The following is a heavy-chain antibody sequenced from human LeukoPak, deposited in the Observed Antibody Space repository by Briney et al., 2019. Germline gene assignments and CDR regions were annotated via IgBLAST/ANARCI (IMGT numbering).Heavy chain of an antibody. D-gene: IGHD3-16*01. J-gene: IGHJ6*03. CDR1: GFTFSSCA. CDR2: MSTNGVAT. CDR3: AKSLRGTRSYYYYYMDV. Sequence: GGSLRLSCAASGFTFSSCAMSWVRQAPGKGLEWVSTMSTNGVATYYADSVKGRFTISRDNSKNTLYLQMNSLRADDTAVYYCAKSLRGTRSYYYYYMDVWGKGTTVTVSS. V-gene: IGHV3-23*01.